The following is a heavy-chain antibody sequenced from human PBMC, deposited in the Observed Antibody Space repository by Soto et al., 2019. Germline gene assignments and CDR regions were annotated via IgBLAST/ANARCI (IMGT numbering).Heavy chain of an antibody. Sequence: QVQLVESGGGVVQPGRSLRLSCAASGFTFSSYAMHWVRQAPGKGLEWVAVISYDGSNKYYADSVKGRFTISRDNSKNTLYLQMNSLRAEDTAVYYCARALYRGSYAFDYWGQGTLVTVSS. V-gene: IGHV3-30-3*01. CDR1: GFTFSSYA. CDR2: ISYDGSNK. D-gene: IGHD1-26*01. CDR3: ARALYRGSYAFDY. J-gene: IGHJ4*02.